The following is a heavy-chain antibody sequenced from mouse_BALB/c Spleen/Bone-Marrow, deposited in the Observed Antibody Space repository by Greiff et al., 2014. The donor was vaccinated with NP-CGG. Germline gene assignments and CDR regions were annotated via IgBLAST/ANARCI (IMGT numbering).Heavy chain of an antibody. CDR1: GFNIKDTY. J-gene: IGHJ1*01. D-gene: IGHD1-1*01. Sequence: EVQVVESGSELVKPGASVKLSCAASGFNIKDTYMHWVKQRPEQGLEWIGRIDPANGDTKYDPKFQGKATITADTSSNTAYLQLSSLTSEDTAVYYCTRPSFYYGSSYWYFDVWGAGTTVTVSP. CDR2: IDPANGDT. V-gene: IGHV14-3*02. CDR3: TRPSFYYGSSYWYFDV.